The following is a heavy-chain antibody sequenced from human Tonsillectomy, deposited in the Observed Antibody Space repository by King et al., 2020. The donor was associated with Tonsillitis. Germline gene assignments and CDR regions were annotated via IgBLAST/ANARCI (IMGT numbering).Heavy chain of an antibody. J-gene: IGHJ4*02. V-gene: IGHV3-74*01. CDR3: ARGLLERSTITIAY. Sequence: VQLVESGGGLVQPGGSLRLSCAASGFTFSSYWMHWVRQAPGKGLMWVSRINSAGSTTTYADSVKGRFTISRDNAKKTLYLQMNSLRAEDTALYYCARGLLERSTITIAYWGQGTLITVSS. D-gene: IGHD5/OR15-5a*01. CDR2: INSAGSTT. CDR1: GFTFSSYW.